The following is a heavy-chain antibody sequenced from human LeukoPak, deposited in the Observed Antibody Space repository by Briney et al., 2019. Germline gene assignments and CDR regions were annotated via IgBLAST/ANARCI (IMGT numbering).Heavy chain of an antibody. Sequence: PGGSLRLSCAASGFTFSDYYMSWIRQAPGKGLEWVSHISSSGSTIYYADSVKGRFTISRDNTKNSLYLQMNSLRAEDTAVYYCARDDRNLVTVGVVRPSGRRWFDPWGQGTLVIVSS. D-gene: IGHD2-2*01. V-gene: IGHV3-11*04. CDR2: ISSSGSTI. J-gene: IGHJ5*02. CDR1: GFTFSDYY. CDR3: ARDDRNLVTVGVVRPSGRRWFDP.